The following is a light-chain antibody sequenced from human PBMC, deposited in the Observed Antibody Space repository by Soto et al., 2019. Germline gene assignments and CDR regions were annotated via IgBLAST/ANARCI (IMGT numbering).Light chain of an antibody. Sequence: QSALTQPASVSGSPGQSITISCTGTSSDVGGYNYVSLYQQHPGKAPKLMIYDVSNRPSGVSNRFSGSKSGNTASLTISGRQAADDAAYYGSRYNSSSTLMVFGGGTKLTVL. V-gene: IGLV2-14*01. CDR1: SSDVGGYNY. CDR3: SRYNSSSTLMV. CDR2: DVS. J-gene: IGLJ2*01.